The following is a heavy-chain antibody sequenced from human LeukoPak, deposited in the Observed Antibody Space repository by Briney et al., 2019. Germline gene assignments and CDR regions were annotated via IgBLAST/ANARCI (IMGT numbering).Heavy chain of an antibody. CDR3: AKDRWDRYDILTGYGLRWYYMDV. V-gene: IGHV3-30*02. CDR1: GFTFSSYG. J-gene: IGHJ6*03. CDR2: IRYDGSNK. Sequence: GGSLRLSCAASGFTFSSYGMHWVRQAPGKGLEWVAFIRYDGSNKYYADSVKGRFTISRDNSKNTLYLQMNSLRAEDTAVYYCAKDRWDRYDILTGYGLRWYYMDVWGKGTTVTVSS. D-gene: IGHD3-9*01.